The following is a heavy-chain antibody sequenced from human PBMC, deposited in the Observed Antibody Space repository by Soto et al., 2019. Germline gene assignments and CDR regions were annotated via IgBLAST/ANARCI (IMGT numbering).Heavy chain of an antibody. CDR2: LLGGGSV. D-gene: IGHD4-17*01. CDR3: AKAPHGRVAVNFFDF. V-gene: IGHV3-66*01. CDR1: GFHVRDIY. Sequence: EVQLVESGGGLVQPGGSLRLSCAASGFHVRDIYMNWVRQAPGKGLACVSVLLGGGSVYYADSVKGRFTVSRDNSKNTLYLQMSSLRAEDTAVYYCAKAPHGRVAVNFFDFWGQGTLVTVSS. J-gene: IGHJ4*02.